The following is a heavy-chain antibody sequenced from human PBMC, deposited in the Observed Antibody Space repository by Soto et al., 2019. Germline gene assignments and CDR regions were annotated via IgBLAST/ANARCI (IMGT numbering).Heavy chain of an antibody. CDR3: AGDATMWDAFDF. D-gene: IGHD3-10*02. CDR2: IWHAGSNK. CDR1: GFTFSTYG. J-gene: IGHJ3*01. Sequence: GGSLRLSCAASGFTFSTYGMHWVRQAPGKGLEWVAFIWHAGSNKYYADSVKGRFTISRDNSKNTLYLQMNSLRAEDTAVYYCAGDATMWDAFDFWGQGTMVTVSS. V-gene: IGHV3-30*02.